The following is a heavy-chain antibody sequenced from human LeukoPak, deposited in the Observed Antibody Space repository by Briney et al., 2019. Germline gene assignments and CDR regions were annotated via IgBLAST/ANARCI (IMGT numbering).Heavy chain of an antibody. J-gene: IGHJ4*02. CDR3: AKDKLRLGELSL. CDR1: GFTVSSSY. CDR2: IYAGGTT. V-gene: IGHV3-53*05. Sequence: GGSLRLSCAASGFTVSSSYMSWVRQAPGKGLEWVSVIYAGGTTYYPDSVKGRFTISRDNSKNTLYLQMDSLRSEDTAVYYCAKDKLRLGELSLWGQGTLVTVSS. D-gene: IGHD3-16*02.